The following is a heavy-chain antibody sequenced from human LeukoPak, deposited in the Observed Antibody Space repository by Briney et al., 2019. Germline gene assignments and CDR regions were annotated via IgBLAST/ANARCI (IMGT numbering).Heavy chain of an antibody. J-gene: IGHJ4*02. V-gene: IGHV3-74*01. D-gene: IGHD3-10*01. CDR1: GFTFSSYW. CDR2: INSDGSGT. Sequence: GGSLRLSCAASGFTFSSYWMHWVRQAPGKGLVWVSRINSDGSGTFYADSVKGRFTTSRDNTKNTLYLQMNSLRAEDTAVYYCARDYYGSGDYWGQGTLFTVSS. CDR3: ARDYYGSGDY.